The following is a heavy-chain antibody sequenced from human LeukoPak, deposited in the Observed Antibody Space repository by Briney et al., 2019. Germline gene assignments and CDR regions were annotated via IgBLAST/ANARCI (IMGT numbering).Heavy chain of an antibody. CDR3: ARGGGLDV. CDR2: INHNGNVN. D-gene: IGHD3-16*01. CDR1: GFTFSSYW. J-gene: IGHJ6*02. Sequence: GGSLRLSCADSGFTFSSYWMNWARQAPGKGLEWVASINHNGNVNYYVDSVKGRFTISRDNAKNSLYLQMSNLRAEDTAVYFCARGGGLDVWGQGATVTVSS. V-gene: IGHV3-7*03.